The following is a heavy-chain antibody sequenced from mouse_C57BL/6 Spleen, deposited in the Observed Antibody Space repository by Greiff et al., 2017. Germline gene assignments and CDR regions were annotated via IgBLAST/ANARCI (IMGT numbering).Heavy chain of an antibody. CDR3: ARDDDGAWFAY. CDR2: INYDGSST. CDR1: GFTFSDYY. J-gene: IGHJ3*01. V-gene: IGHV5-16*01. Sequence: EVQLVESEGGLVQPGSSMKLSCTASGFTFSDYYMAWVRQVPEKGLEWVANINYDGSSTYYLDSLKSRFIISRDNAKNILYLQMSSLKSEDTATYYCARDDDGAWFAYWGQGTLVTVSA. D-gene: IGHD2-12*01.